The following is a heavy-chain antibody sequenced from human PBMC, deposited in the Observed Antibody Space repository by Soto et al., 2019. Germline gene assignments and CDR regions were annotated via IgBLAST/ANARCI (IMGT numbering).Heavy chain of an antibody. V-gene: IGHV4-39*01. J-gene: IGHJ6*03. CDR1: GGSISSSSYY. Sequence: SETLSLTCTVSGGSISSSSYYWGWIRQPPGKGLECVGRINYSGSTYYNPSLKSRVTISVDTSKNQFSLKLSSVTAADTAVYYCVRQRGGGSDYXMDGWGKGTTVTVSS. CDR3: VRQRGGGSDYXMDG. CDR2: INYSGST. D-gene: IGHD2-15*01.